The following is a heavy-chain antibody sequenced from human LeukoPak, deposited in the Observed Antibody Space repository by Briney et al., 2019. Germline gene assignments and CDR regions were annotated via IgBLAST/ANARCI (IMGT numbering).Heavy chain of an antibody. CDR1: GGSISSYY. CDR2: IYTSGST. V-gene: IGHV4-4*07. J-gene: IGHJ6*03. CDR3: AREHVGYCSGGSCEYYYYYMDV. Sequence: SETLSLTCTVSGGSISSYYWSWIRQPAGKGLEWIGRIYTSGSTNYNPSLKSRVTMSVDTSKNQFSLKLSSVTAADTAVYYCAREHVGYCSGGSCEYYYYYMDVWGKRTTVTVSS. D-gene: IGHD2-15*01.